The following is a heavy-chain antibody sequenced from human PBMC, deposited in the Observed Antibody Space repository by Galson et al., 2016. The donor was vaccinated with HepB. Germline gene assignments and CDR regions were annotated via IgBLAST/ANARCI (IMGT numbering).Heavy chain of an antibody. CDR3: ARAEWVLGEIAY. CDR1: GGTFSNYA. J-gene: IGHJ4*02. Sequence: SVKVSCKASGGTFSNYAISWVRQAPGQGLEWMGRIIPLIGLANYAQKFQGRVTITADKSTNTAYMELSSLTYDDTAVYYCARAEWVLGEIAYWGQGTLVTVSS. V-gene: IGHV1-69*04. CDR2: IIPLIGLA. D-gene: IGHD1-26*01.